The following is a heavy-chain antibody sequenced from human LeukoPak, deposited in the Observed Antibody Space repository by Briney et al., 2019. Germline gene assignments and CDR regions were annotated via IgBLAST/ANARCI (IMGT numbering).Heavy chain of an antibody. J-gene: IGHJ3*02. CDR1: GFTFSSYA. CDR3: VNRMVRGVAFDI. Sequence: GGSLRLSCAASGFTFSSYAMSWVRQAPGKGLEWVSAISGSGGSTYYADSVKGRFTISRDNSKNTLYLQMNSLRAEDTAVYYCVNRMVRGVAFDIWGQGTMVTVSS. V-gene: IGHV3-23*01. D-gene: IGHD3-10*01. CDR2: ISGSGGST.